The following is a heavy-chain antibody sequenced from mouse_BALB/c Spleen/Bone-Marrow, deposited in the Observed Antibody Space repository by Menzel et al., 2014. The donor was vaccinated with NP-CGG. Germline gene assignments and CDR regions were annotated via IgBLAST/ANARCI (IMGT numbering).Heavy chain of an antibody. CDR2: IDPANGNT. J-gene: IGHJ4*01. CDR3: ARYGNYCYAMDY. Sequence: VQLQQSGAELVKPGASVKLSCTASGFNIKDTYMHWVKQRPEQGLEWIGRIDPANGNTKYDPKFQGKATITADTSSNTAFLQLSSLTSEDTAVYYCARYGNYCYAMDYWGQGTSVTVSS. V-gene: IGHV14-3*02. D-gene: IGHD2-1*01. CDR1: GFNIKDTY.